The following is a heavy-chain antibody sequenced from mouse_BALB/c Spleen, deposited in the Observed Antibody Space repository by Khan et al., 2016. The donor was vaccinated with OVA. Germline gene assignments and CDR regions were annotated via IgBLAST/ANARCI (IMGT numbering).Heavy chain of an antibody. Sequence: QIQLVQSGPELKKPGETVKISCKASGYTFTNYGMNWVKQSPGKALKWMGWINTYTGEPTYADDFKGRFAFSLETSASTAYLQINNLKNEDTATYVCARPPYFYYSLDHWGQGTSVTVSS. CDR1: GYTFTNYG. J-gene: IGHJ4*01. D-gene: IGHD2-10*01. CDR2: INTYTGEP. CDR3: ARPPYFYYSLDH. V-gene: IGHV9-3-1*01.